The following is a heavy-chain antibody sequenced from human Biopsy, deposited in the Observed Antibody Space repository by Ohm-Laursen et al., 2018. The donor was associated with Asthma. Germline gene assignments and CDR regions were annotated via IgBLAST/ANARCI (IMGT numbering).Heavy chain of an antibody. J-gene: IGHJ6*02. CDR1: GDSFSNYA. V-gene: IGHV1-69*13. Sequence: ASVKVSCKASGDSFSNYAISWVRQAPGQGLEWMGGLIPVLGTPDHAQMFEGRVTITADESTSTAYMELSSLSAEDTAVDYCARGYRGYDRMVYYYGGLEVWGQGTTVTVSS. CDR3: ARGYRGYDRMVYYYGGLEV. CDR2: LIPVLGTP. D-gene: IGHD5-12*01.